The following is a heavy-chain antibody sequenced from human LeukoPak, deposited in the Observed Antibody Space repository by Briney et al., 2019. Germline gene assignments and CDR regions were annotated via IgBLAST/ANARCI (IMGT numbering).Heavy chain of an antibody. D-gene: IGHD2/OR15-2a*01. V-gene: IGHV4-39*01. CDR3: ARQTEGGLFYGWFDP. CDR2: IYHSGST. Sequence: KPSETLSLTCTVSGGSISSSSYYWGWIRQPPGKGLEWFGSIYHSGSTYYNPSLKSRVTIAVDTSKNQFSLKLSSVTAADTAVYYCARQTEGGLFYGWFDPWGQGTLVTVSS. J-gene: IGHJ5*02. CDR1: GGSISSSSYY.